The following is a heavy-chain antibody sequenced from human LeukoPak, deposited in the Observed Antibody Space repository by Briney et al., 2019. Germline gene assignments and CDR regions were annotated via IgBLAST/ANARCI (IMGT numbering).Heavy chain of an antibody. V-gene: IGHV3-33*08. CDR2: IRYDGSNK. Sequence: GGSLRLSCAASGFTFSNYEMIWVRQAPGKGLEWVAYIRYDGSNKYYADSVKGRFTISRDNSKNTLYLQMNSLRAEDTAVYYCASSRGAFDIWGQGTMVTVSS. D-gene: IGHD6-13*01. CDR1: GFTFSNYE. CDR3: ASSRGAFDI. J-gene: IGHJ3*02.